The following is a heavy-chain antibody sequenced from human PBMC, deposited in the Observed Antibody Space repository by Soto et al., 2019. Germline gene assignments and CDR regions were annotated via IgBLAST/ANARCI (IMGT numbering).Heavy chain of an antibody. CDR1: GYSFITYD. CDR2: MNPYDDNA. J-gene: IGHJ4*02. D-gene: IGHD1-26*01. Sequence: QVQLVQSGAEVKKPGASVKVSCKASGYSFITYDINWVRQAPGQGLEWMGWMNPYDDNAGYAQKFQGRVTMTRNTSRSTAYMELSSLRSNDTAVHFCARRKERSGPHYFDSWGQGTLVTVSS. CDR3: ARRKERSGPHYFDS. V-gene: IGHV1-8*01.